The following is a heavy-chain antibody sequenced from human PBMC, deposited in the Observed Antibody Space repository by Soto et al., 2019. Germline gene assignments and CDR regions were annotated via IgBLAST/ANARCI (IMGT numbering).Heavy chain of an antibody. V-gene: IGHV3-9*01. CDR1: GFSFDDYA. J-gene: IGHJ6*02. Sequence: EVQVVESGGGLVQPGRSLRLSCAASGFSFDDYAMHWIRQAPGKGLEWVSGISWNSGTIGYADSVKGRFTISRDNAKNAVYLQRNSLRAEDTALYYCAKSTGGTANGMGVWGQGTTVTVSS. CDR2: ISWNSGTI. D-gene: IGHD2-8*02. CDR3: AKSTGGTANGMGV.